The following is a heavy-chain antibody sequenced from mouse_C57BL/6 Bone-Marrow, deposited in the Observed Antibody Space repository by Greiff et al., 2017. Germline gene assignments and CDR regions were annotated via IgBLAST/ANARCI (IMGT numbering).Heavy chain of an antibody. V-gene: IGHV1-55*01. CDR3: ARRHEYDTTDFDY. Sequence: QVQLQQSGAELVKPGASVKMSCKASGYTFTSYWITWVKQRPGQGLEWIGDIYPGSGSTNYNEKFKSKATLTVDTSSSTAYMQLSSLTSEDSAVYCCARRHEYDTTDFDYWGQGTTLTVSS. CDR1: GYTFTSYW. D-gene: IGHD2-4*01. CDR2: IYPGSGST. J-gene: IGHJ2*01.